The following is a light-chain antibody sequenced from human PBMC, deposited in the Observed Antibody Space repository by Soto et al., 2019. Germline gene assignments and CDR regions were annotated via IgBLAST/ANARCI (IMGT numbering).Light chain of an antibody. J-gene: IGKJ2*01. CDR2: GAS. Sequence: IVLTQSPGTLSLSPGERATLSCRASQSVSSSYLAWYQQKPGQAPRLLIYGASSRATGIPDRFSGSGSVTDFTLTISRLEPEDFAVYYCQQYGSSPRYTFGQGTKLHIK. CDR1: QSVSSSY. V-gene: IGKV3-20*01. CDR3: QQYGSSPRYT.